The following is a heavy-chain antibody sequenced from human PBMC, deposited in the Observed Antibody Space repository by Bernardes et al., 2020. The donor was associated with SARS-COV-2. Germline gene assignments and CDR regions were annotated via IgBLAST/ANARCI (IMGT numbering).Heavy chain of an antibody. CDR3: ARDAA. J-gene: IGHJ3*01. Sequence: SVKVSCKASGGTFSSYAISWVRQAPGQGLEWMGGVIPMSGKANYAQKFQGRVTITADESTRTVYMEMSGLRSDDTAIYYCARDAAWSQGTMVIVSS. V-gene: IGHV1-69*13. CDR2: VIPMSGKA. CDR1: GGTFSSYA. D-gene: IGHD2-15*01.